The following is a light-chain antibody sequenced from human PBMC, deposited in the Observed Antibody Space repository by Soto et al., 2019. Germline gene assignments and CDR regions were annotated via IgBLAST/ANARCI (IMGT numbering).Light chain of an antibody. J-gene: IGKJ5*01. V-gene: IGKV3-20*01. Sequence: IVLTQSPGTLSLSPGERATLSCRASQSVSSSYLAWYQQKPGQAPRLLIYGASSRATGIPDRFSGSGSGTDFTLTISRLEPEDFAGYYCQQYGSPPIAFGQGTRREMK. CDR3: QQYGSPPIA. CDR1: QSVSSSY. CDR2: GAS.